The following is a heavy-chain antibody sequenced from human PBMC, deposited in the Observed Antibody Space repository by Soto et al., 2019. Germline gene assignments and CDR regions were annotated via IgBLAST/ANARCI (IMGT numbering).Heavy chain of an antibody. Sequence: LXFSCAAVGFTFNNYVMNWFHQAPVKGLEWVAIISNDGSNKYYIESVRGRFTISRDNSKNMLFLQMNSLRVEDTAVYFCTKDGRFDSDGSPYYYYFGMDVWGQGTKVTFSS. V-gene: IGHV3-30*18. CDR2: ISNDGSNK. D-gene: IGHD2-15*01. CDR1: GFTFNNYV. J-gene: IGHJ6*02. CDR3: TKDGRFDSDGSPYYYYFGMDV.